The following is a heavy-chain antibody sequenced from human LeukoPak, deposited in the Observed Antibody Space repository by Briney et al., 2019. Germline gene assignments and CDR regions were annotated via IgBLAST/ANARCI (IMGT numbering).Heavy chain of an antibody. CDR2: ISYDGSNK. Sequence: GGSLRLSCTASGFTFSNAWMSWVRQAPGKGLEWVAVISYDGSNKYYADSVKGRFTISRDNSKNTLYLQMNSLRAEDTAVYYCAKGGLWFGELSNYYYYGMDVWGQGTTVTVSS. J-gene: IGHJ6*02. V-gene: IGHV3-30*18. D-gene: IGHD3-10*01. CDR1: GFTFSNAW. CDR3: AKGGLWFGELSNYYYYGMDV.